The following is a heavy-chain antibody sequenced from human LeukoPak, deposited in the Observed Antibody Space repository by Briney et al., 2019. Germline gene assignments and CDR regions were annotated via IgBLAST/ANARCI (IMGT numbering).Heavy chain of an antibody. CDR3: ARQGDGTTSWFDP. Sequence: PSETLSLTCTVSGGSISSYYWSWIRQPPGKGLEWIGYIYYSGSTNYNPSLKSRVTISVDTSKNQFSLKLSSVTASDTAVYYCARQGDGTTSWFDPWGQGTLVTVSS. D-gene: IGHD1-1*01. CDR2: IYYSGST. CDR1: GGSISSYY. V-gene: IGHV4-59*08. J-gene: IGHJ5*02.